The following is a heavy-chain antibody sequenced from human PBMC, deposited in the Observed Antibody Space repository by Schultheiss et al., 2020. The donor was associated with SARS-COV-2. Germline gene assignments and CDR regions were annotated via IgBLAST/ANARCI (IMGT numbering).Heavy chain of an antibody. CDR3: ARRQISGTSPFFDS. CDR1: GYTFTTKW. D-gene: IGHD2-2*01. V-gene: IGHV5-51*01. CDR2: IYPGDSDT. J-gene: IGHJ4*02. Sequence: GGSLRLSCRVSGYTFTTKWIAWVRQTPGKGLECMVIIYPGDSDTRYSPSFQGQVTISADNSINTAYLQWNTLQASDTAMYYCARRQISGTSPFFDSWGQGTLVTVSS.